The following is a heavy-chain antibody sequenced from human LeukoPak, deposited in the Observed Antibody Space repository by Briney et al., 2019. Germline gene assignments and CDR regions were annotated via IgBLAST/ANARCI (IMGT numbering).Heavy chain of an antibody. Sequence: GGSLRLSCAASGFTFSSYTMSWVRQAPGKGLEWVAVIWYDGSNKYYADSVKGRFTISRDNSKNTLYLQMNSLRAEDTAVYYCARHYGDYPDYWGQGTLVTVSS. CDR1: GFTFSSYT. CDR2: IWYDGSNK. J-gene: IGHJ4*02. D-gene: IGHD4-17*01. CDR3: ARHYGDYPDY. V-gene: IGHV3-33*08.